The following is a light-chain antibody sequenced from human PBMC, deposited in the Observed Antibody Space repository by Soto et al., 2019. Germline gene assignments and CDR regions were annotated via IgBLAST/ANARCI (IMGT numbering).Light chain of an antibody. Sequence: DIVLTQSPATLSLSPGERATLSCGASQSISSYLAWYQHKPGQAPRLLIHDASNRATGIPARFSGSGSGTDFTLTISSLEPEDFAVYFCQQRSNWLTFGGGTKVDIK. J-gene: IGKJ4*01. CDR2: DAS. CDR1: QSISSY. CDR3: QQRSNWLT. V-gene: IGKV3-11*01.